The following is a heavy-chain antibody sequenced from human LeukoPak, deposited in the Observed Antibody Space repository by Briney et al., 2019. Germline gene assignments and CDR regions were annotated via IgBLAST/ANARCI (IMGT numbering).Heavy chain of an antibody. J-gene: IGHJ6*03. Sequence: GGSLRLSCTASGFTFGDYAMSWVRQAPGKGLEWVSSISSSSSYIYYADSVKGRFTISRDNAKNSLYLQMNSLRAEDTAVYYCAKVAEVGATGYYYYMDVWGKGTTVTISS. CDR2: ISSSSSYI. D-gene: IGHD1-26*01. CDR3: AKVAEVGATGYYYYMDV. CDR1: GFTFGDYA. V-gene: IGHV3-21*01.